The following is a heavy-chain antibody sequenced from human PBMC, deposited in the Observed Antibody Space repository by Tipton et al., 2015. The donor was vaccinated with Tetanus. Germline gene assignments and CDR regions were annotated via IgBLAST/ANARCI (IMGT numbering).Heavy chain of an antibody. V-gene: IGHV4-34*01. CDR1: GGSFSGYD. CDR3: ARHWGMPLGAYSFNF. Sequence: TLSLTCAVYGGSFSGYDWNWIRQPPGKGLEWIGEINHSGSTKYNPSLKSRVTISVDTSGNLFSLKLSSVTAADTARYYCARHWGMPLGAYSFNFWGPGTLVTVSS. CDR2: INHSGST. D-gene: IGHD3-16*01. J-gene: IGHJ4*02.